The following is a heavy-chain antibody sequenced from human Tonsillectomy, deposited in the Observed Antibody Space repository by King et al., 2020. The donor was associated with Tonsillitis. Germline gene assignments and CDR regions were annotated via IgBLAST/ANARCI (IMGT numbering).Heavy chain of an antibody. CDR2: ISSRGKYI. CDR1: GFTFSNHD. J-gene: IGHJ3*02. Sequence: VQLVESGGGLVKPGGSLRLSCVTSGFTFSNHDMNWVRQAPGKGLEWVSSISSRGKYIHYADLLKGRVTISRDNAKNSLYLQMDSLRAEDTAVYYCAKDKGTDYYDSGRGAFDIWGQGTRVTVSS. V-gene: IGHV3-21*01. CDR3: AKDKGTDYYDSGRGAFDI. D-gene: IGHD3-22*01.